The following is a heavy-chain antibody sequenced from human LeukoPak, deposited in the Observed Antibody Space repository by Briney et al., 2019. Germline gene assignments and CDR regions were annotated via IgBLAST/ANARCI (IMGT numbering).Heavy chain of an antibody. CDR1: GYTFTGYY. J-gene: IGHJ4*02. CDR3: ARLVRAAGGSPVDY. Sequence: GASVKVSCKASGYTFTGYYMHWVRQAPGQGLEWMGWINPNSGGTNYAQKFQGRVTMTRGTSISTAYMELSRLRSDDTAVYYCARLVRAAGGSPVDYWGQGTLVTVSS. CDR2: INPNSGGT. V-gene: IGHV1-2*02. D-gene: IGHD6-13*01.